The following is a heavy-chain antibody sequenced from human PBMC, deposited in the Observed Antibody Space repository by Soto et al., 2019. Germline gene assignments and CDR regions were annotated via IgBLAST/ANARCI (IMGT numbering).Heavy chain of an antibody. D-gene: IGHD3-10*01. CDR2: INHSGST. CDR1: GGSFSGYY. V-gene: IGHV4-34*01. J-gene: IGHJ4*02. Sequence: SETLSLTCAVYGGSFSGYYWSWIRQPPGKXLEWIGEINHSGSTNYNPSLKSRVTISVDTSKNQFSLKLSSVTAADTAVYYCARARFVGHYYRSGSYPPFDYWGQGTLVTVSS. CDR3: ARARFVGHYYRSGSYPPFDY.